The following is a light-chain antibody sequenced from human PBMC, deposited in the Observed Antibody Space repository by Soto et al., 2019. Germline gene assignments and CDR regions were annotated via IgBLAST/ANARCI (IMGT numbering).Light chain of an antibody. J-gene: IGKJ4*01. V-gene: IGKV3D-15*01. CDR3: QQYNKWPFT. CDR2: GAS. Sequence: EIMMTQSPATLSVSPGERATLSCRASQSVSRNLAWYQQRPGQAPSLLIYGASTRATGIPARFSGSGSGTDFTLTISSLQSEDSVVYYCQQYNKWPFTFGGGTKVEIK. CDR1: QSVSRN.